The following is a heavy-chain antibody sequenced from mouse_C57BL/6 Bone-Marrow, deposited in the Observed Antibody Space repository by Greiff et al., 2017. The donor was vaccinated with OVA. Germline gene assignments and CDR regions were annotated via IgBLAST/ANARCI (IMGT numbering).Heavy chain of an antibody. J-gene: IGHJ1*03. Sequence: QVQLQQSGAELVRPGTSVKMSCKASGYTFTNYWIGWAKQRPGHGLEWIGDIYPGGGYTNYNEKFKGKATLTADKSSSTAYMQFSSLTSEDSAIYDGARISYRYFDVWGTGTTVTVSS. CDR3: ARISYRYFDV. V-gene: IGHV1-63*01. CDR1: GYTFTNYW. CDR2: IYPGGGYT.